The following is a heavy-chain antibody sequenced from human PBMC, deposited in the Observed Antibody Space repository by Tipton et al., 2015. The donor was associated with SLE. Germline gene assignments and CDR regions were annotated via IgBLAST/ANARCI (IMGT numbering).Heavy chain of an antibody. J-gene: IGHJ5*02. CDR3: ARGADLLDP. V-gene: IGHV4-59*11. Sequence: TLSLTCTVSGGSISSHYWSWIRQPPGKGLEWIGYIYYSGSTNYNPSLKSRVTISVDTSKNQFSLKLSSVTAADTAVYYCARGADLLDPWGQGTLVTVSS. CDR2: IYYSGST. D-gene: IGHD2-21*02. CDR1: GGSISSHY.